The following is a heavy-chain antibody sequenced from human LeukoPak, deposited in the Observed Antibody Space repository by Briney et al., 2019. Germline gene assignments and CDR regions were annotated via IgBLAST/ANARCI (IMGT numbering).Heavy chain of an antibody. V-gene: IGHV1-24*01. CDR2: FDPEDGET. CDR3: ARRDSSSWYVPGLDFDI. Sequence: VASVTVSCTVSGYTLTELSMHWVRQAPGKGLEWKGGFDPEDGETIYAQKFQGRVTMTEDTSTDTAYMELSSLRSEDTAVYYCARRDSSSWYVPGLDFDIWGQGTMVTVSS. D-gene: IGHD6-13*01. CDR1: GYTLTELS. J-gene: IGHJ3*02.